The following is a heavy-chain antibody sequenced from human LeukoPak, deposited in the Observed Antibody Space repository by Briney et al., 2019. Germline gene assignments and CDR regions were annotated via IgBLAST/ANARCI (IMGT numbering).Heavy chain of an antibody. CDR1: RFTFSSYG. J-gene: IGHJ3*02. CDR2: ISYDGNNR. D-gene: IGHD3-16*01. Sequence: GGSLRLSCAASRFTFSSYGMHWVRQAPGKGREGGAFISYDGNNRYYADSVKGRFTISRDSAKNTLDLQMNSLRAEDPAVYYCAKAKGEAIGAFDIWGQGTMVTVSS. CDR3: AKAKGEAIGAFDI. V-gene: IGHV3-30*18.